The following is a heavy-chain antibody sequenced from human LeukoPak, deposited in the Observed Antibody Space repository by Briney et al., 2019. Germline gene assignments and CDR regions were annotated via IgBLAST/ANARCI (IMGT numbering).Heavy chain of an antibody. Sequence: GGSLRLSCAASGFTFSIYSMNWVRQAPGKGLEWVSYITRSGDTIYYADSVKGRFTISRDNAKNSLYLQMNSLRAEDTAVYYCARDQPSSWYYFDYWGQGTLVTVSS. CDR1: GFTFSIYS. CDR3: ARDQPSSWYYFDY. J-gene: IGHJ4*02. CDR2: ITRSGDTI. D-gene: IGHD6-13*01. V-gene: IGHV3-48*04.